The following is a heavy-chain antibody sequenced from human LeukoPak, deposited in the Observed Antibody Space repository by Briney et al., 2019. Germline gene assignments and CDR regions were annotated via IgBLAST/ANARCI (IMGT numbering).Heavy chain of an antibody. CDR1: GDSISSSNYF. CDR2: IYYSGST. CDR3: ARHPIAVAGLGVFDY. V-gene: IGHV4-39*01. Sequence: SETLSLTCTVSGDSISSSNYFWGWIRQPPGKGLEWIGSIYYSGSTYYNPSLKSRVTISVDTSKNQFSLKLSSVTAADMAVYYCARHPIAVAGLGVFDYWGQGTLVTVSS. D-gene: IGHD6-19*01. J-gene: IGHJ4*02.